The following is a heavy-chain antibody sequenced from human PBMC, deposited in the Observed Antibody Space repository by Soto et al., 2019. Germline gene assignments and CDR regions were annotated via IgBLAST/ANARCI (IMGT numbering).Heavy chain of an antibody. D-gene: IGHD1-7*01. J-gene: IGHJ3*02. CDR3: ARDHNWKYDAFDI. CDR2: IGGSGVST. CDR1: GFTFSSHA. V-gene: IGHV3-23*01. Sequence: LRLSCAASGFTFSSHAMNWVRQAPGKGLEWVSTIGGSGVSTYFADSVKGRFTISRDNSKNTLYLQMNSLTAEDTAVYYCARDHNWKYDAFDIWGQGTMVTVSS.